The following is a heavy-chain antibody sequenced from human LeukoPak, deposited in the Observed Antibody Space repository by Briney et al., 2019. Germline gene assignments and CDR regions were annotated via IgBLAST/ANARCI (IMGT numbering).Heavy chain of an antibody. Sequence: GGSLRLSCAASGFTFSSYSMNWVRQAPGKGLEWISYISGHSSTIYFADSVKGRFTISRDNARNSLYLQMNSLRAEDTAVYYCARLPGIAAAGRSRYFDYWGQGTLVTVSS. CDR3: ARLPGIAAAGRSRYFDY. CDR1: GFTFSSYS. CDR2: ISGHSSTI. J-gene: IGHJ4*02. V-gene: IGHV3-48*01. D-gene: IGHD6-13*01.